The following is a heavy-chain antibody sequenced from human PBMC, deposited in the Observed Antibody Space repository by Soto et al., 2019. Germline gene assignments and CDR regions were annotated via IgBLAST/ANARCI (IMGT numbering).Heavy chain of an antibody. D-gene: IGHD3-3*01. CDR1: GFTFSDHY. CDR3: VRVTIDYYFDY. V-gene: IGHV3-72*01. CDR2: TRNKANSYTT. J-gene: IGHJ4*02. Sequence: EVQLVESGGGLVQPGGSLRLSCAASGFTFSDHYMDWVRQAPGKGLEWVGRTRNKANSYTTEYAASVKGRFTISRDDSKNSLYLQMNILKNEDTAVYYCVRVTIDYYFDYWGQGTLVTVSS.